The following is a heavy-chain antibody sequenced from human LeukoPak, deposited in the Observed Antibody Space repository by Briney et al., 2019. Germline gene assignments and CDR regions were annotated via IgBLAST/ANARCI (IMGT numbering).Heavy chain of an antibody. CDR3: AKGESIFEY. CDR1: GFSFSSYA. CDR2: ITDSGTST. D-gene: IGHD3-10*01. V-gene: IGHV3-23*01. J-gene: IGHJ4*02. Sequence: GSLRLSCAASGFSFSSYALSWVRQAPGKGLEWVSAITDSGTSTYYADSVKGRFTISRENSKNTLYLQMNSLRAEDTAVYYCAKGESIFEYWGQGTLVTVSS.